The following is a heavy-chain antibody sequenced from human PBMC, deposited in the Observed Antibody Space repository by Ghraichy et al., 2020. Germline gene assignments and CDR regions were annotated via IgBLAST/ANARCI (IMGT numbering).Heavy chain of an antibody. CDR3: ARRKYTGYSYVDY. Sequence: SETLSLTCTVSGGSISSSSYYWGWIRQPPGKGLEWIGSIYYSGSTYYNPSLKSRVTISVDTSKNQFSLKLSSVTAADTAVYYCARRKYTGYSYVDYWGQGTLVTVSS. V-gene: IGHV4-39*01. CDR1: GGSISSSSYY. D-gene: IGHD5-18*01. J-gene: IGHJ4*02. CDR2: IYYSGST.